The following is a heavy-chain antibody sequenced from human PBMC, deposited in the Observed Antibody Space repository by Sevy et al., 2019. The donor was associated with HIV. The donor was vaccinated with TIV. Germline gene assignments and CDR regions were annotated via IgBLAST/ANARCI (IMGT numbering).Heavy chain of an antibody. J-gene: IGHJ6*02. CDR2: FFYSGST. Sequence: TLSLTCTVSGDSISGYYWSWIRQPPGKGLEWIGYFFYSGSTNYNPSLKSRVTISVDTTRNQVSLKVRSVTAADTAVYYCARGIAAPRGMDVWGQRTTVTDSS. D-gene: IGHD6-13*01. V-gene: IGHV4-59*01. CDR1: GDSISGYY. CDR3: ARGIAAPRGMDV.